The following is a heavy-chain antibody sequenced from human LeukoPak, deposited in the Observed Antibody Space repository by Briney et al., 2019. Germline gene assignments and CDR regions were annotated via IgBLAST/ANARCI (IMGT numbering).Heavy chain of an antibody. CDR2: ISSSSSYI. CDR1: GFTFSSYS. V-gene: IGHV3-21*01. J-gene: IGHJ4*02. D-gene: IGHD3-22*01. Sequence: GGSLRLSCAASGFTFSSYSMNWVRQAPGKGLEWVSSISSSSSYIYYADSVKGRFTISRDNDKNTVDVKMNSLRAEDTAVYYCARDLYRVVVVPHYFDYWGQGTLVTVSS. CDR3: ARDLYRVVVVPHYFDY.